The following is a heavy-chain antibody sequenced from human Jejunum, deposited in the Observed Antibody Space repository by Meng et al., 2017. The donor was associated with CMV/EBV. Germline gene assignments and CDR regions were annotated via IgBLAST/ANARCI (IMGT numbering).Heavy chain of an antibody. CDR2: ISPYNDNA. CDR1: GYTVSNYG. Sequence: KASGYTVSNYGFTWVRRAPGQGLEWMGYISPYNDNANYAQKFQGRVTMTRDTSTNTAYMELRSLRADDTAVYYCARVFGVAYFDSWGQGTRVTVSS. CDR3: ARVFGVAYFDS. V-gene: IGHV1-18*01. J-gene: IGHJ4*02. D-gene: IGHD3-3*01.